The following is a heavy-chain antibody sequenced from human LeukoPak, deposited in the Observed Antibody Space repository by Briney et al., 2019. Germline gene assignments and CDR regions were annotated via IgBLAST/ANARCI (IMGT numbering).Heavy chain of an antibody. D-gene: IGHD6-6*01. CDR1: GFTFTSSA. CDR3: AAFPQGIAARPRNYYYGMDV. Sequence: ASVKVSCKASGFTFTSSAMQWVRQARGQRLEWIGWIVVGSGNTNYAQKFQERVTITRDMSTSTAYMELSSLRSEDTAAYYCAAFPQGIAARPRNYYYGMDVWGQGTTVTVSS. CDR2: IVVGSGNT. V-gene: IGHV1-58*02. J-gene: IGHJ6*02.